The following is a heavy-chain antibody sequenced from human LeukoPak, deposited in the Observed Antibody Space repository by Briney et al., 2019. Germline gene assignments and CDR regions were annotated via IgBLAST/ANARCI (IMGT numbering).Heavy chain of an antibody. Sequence: GGSLRLSCAASGFTFSSYSMNWVRQAPGKGLEWVSSISSSSSYIYYADSVKGRFTISRDNAKNSLYLQMNSLRAEDTAVYYCASRLVRPEYDAFDIWGQGTMVTVSS. V-gene: IGHV3-21*04. CDR1: GFTFSSYS. CDR3: ASRLVRPEYDAFDI. J-gene: IGHJ3*02. CDR2: ISSSSSYI. D-gene: IGHD3-9*01.